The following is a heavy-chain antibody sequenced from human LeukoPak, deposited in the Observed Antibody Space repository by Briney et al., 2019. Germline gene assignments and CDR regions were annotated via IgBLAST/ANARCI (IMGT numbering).Heavy chain of an antibody. CDR1: GYTFTVYY. CDR3: ARVLGGFSYFEY. Sequence: ASVKVSCKASGYTFTVYYMHWVRQAPGQGLEWMGWINPNSGGTNYAQKLQGRVTMTRDTSISSAYMELSRLRSDDTALYYCARVLGGFSYFEYWGQGTLVTVSS. D-gene: IGHD5-12*01. CDR2: INPNSGGT. V-gene: IGHV1-2*02. J-gene: IGHJ4*02.